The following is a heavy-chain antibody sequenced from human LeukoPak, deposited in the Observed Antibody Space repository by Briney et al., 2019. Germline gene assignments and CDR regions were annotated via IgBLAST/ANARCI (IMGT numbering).Heavy chain of an antibody. CDR3: ARDRSPSIVGATSY. V-gene: IGHV3-21*01. CDR1: GFTFSSYS. CDR2: ISSSSSYI. Sequence: GSLRLSCAASGFTFSSYSMNWVRQAPGKGLEWVSSISSSSSYIYYADSVKGRFTISRDNAKNSLYLQMNSLRAEDTAVYYCARDRSPSIVGATSYWGQGTLVTVSS. D-gene: IGHD1-26*01. J-gene: IGHJ4*02.